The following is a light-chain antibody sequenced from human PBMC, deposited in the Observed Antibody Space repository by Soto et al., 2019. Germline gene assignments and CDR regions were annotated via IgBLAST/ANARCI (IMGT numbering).Light chain of an antibody. CDR2: GAS. Sequence: EILMTQSPATLSVSPGERATLSCRASQSVSSNLAWYQQKPGQAPRLLIYGASTRATGMPARFSGSGSGTEFTLTISSLQSEDFAVYYCQQYNNWPPSTFGQGTKVDIK. CDR3: QQYNNWPPST. CDR1: QSVSSN. V-gene: IGKV3-15*01. J-gene: IGKJ1*01.